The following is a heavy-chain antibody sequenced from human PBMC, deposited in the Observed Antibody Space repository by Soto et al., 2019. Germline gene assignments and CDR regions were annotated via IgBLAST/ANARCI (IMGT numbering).Heavy chain of an antibody. CDR3: AKNYYDSSGYYYHWFDP. V-gene: IGHV1-2*02. CDR2: INPNSGGT. D-gene: IGHD3-22*01. J-gene: IGHJ5*02. Sequence: VSCKASGYTFTGYYMHWVRQAPGQGLEWMGWINPNSGGTNYAQKFQGRVTMTRDTSISTAYMELSRLRSDDTAVYYCAKNYYDSSGYYYHWFDPWGQGTLVTVSS. CDR1: GYTFTGYY.